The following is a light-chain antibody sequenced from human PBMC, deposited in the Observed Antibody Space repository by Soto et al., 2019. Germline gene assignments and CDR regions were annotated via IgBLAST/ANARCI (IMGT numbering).Light chain of an antibody. CDR3: SSYTSSSTLVV. J-gene: IGLJ2*01. V-gene: IGLV2-14*01. Sequence: QSVLTQPASVSGSPGQSITISCTGTSSDVGGYNYVSWYQQHTGKAPKLMIYDVSYRPSGFSNRFSGSKSGNTASLTISGLQAEDEADYYCSSYTSSSTLVVFGGGTKLTVL. CDR2: DVS. CDR1: SSDVGGYNY.